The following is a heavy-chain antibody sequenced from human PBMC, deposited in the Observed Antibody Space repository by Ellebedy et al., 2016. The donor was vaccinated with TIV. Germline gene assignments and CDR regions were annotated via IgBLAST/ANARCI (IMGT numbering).Heavy chain of an antibody. CDR1: GGSINNGPYS. D-gene: IGHD5-18*01. CDR2: IDQSGRT. J-gene: IGHJ5*02. CDR3: ARGRHSYGYEWLDT. V-gene: IGHV4-30-2*01. Sequence: SETLSLTXAVSGGSINNGPYSWSWIRQPPGKGLEWVGYIDQSGRTYYNPSLKSRVTISVDRSRNKFSLDLRSVTAADTAVYYCARGRHSYGYEWLDTWGQGTLASVSS.